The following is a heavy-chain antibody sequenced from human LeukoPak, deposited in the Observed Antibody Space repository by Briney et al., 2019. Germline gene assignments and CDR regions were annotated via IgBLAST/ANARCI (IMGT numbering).Heavy chain of an antibody. J-gene: IGHJ6*02. Sequence: GGSLRLSCAASGFTFSSYWMNWARQAPGKGLEWVASINHNGNVNYYVDSAKGRFTISRDNAKNSLYLQMSNLRAEDTAVYFCARGGGLDVWGQGATVTVSS. CDR2: INHNGNVN. CDR1: GFTFSSYW. V-gene: IGHV3-7*03. D-gene: IGHD3-16*01. CDR3: ARGGGLDV.